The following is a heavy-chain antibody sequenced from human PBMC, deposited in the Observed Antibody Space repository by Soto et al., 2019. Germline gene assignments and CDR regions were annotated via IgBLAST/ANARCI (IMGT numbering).Heavy chain of an antibody. Sequence: GGSLRLSCAASGFTFDDYTMHWVRQAPGKGLEWVSLISWDGGSTYYADSVKGRFTISRDNSKNSLYLQMNSLRTEDTALYYCAKDLGVRVDRGREQLVGGYGMDVWGQGTTVTVSS. CDR2: ISWDGGST. V-gene: IGHV3-43*01. D-gene: IGHD6-6*01. CDR3: AKDLGVRVDRGREQLVGGYGMDV. CDR1: GFTFDDYT. J-gene: IGHJ6*02.